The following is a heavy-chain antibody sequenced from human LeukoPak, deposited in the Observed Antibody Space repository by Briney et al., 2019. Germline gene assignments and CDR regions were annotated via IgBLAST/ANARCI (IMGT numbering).Heavy chain of an antibody. CDR2: IYGSGNT. CDR3: ARETSLAGFASGLGFNY. D-gene: IGHD6-19*01. V-gene: IGHV4-59*01. Sequence: GSLRLSCAASGFTFSSYSMNWVRQAPGKGLEWIGYIYGSGNTNYNPSLKSRVTMSIDTSKNQFSLMLTSVTAADTATYYCARETSLAGFASGLGFNYWGQGILVTVSS. J-gene: IGHJ4*02. CDR1: GFTFSSYS.